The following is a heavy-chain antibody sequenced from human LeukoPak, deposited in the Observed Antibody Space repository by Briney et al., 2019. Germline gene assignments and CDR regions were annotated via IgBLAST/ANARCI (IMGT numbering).Heavy chain of an antibody. D-gene: IGHD3-10*01. J-gene: IGHJ4*02. Sequence: GASVKVSCKASGGTFSSYAISWVRQAPGQGLEWMGRIIPILGIANYAQKFQGRVTITADKSTSTAYMELSSLRSEDTAVYYCARAAGYGSGSPLDYWGQGTLVTVSS. V-gene: IGHV1-69*04. CDR2: IIPILGIA. CDR1: GGTFSSYA. CDR3: ARAAGYGSGSPLDY.